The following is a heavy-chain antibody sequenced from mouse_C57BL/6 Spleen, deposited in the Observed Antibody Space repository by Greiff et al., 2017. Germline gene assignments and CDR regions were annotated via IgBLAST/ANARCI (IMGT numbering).Heavy chain of an antibody. D-gene: IGHD3-3*01. Sequence: EVQLQQSGPELVKPGASVKISCKASGYTFTDYYMNWVKQSHGKSLEWIGDINPNNGGTSYNQKFKGKATLTVDKSYSTAYMELRSRTSEDSAVYYCAREGLGAFDYWGQGTTLTGSS. CDR3: AREGLGAFDY. CDR1: GYTFTDYY. V-gene: IGHV1-26*01. J-gene: IGHJ2*01. CDR2: INPNNGGT.